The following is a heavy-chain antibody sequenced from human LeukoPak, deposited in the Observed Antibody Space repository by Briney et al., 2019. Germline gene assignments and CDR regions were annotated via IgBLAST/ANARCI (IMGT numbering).Heavy chain of an antibody. CDR3: ARDKALGDAFDI. V-gene: IGHV4-59*01. CDR2: IYYSGST. J-gene: IGHJ3*02. Sequence: SETLSLTCTVSGGSISSYYWSWIRQPPGKGLEWIGYIYYSGSTNYNPSLKGRVTISVDTSKNQFSLKLSSVTAADTAVYYCARDKALGDAFDIWGQGTMVTVSS. CDR1: GGSISSYY. D-gene: IGHD3-16*01.